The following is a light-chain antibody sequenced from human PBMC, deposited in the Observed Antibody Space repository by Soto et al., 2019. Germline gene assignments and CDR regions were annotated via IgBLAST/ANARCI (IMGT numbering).Light chain of an antibody. J-gene: IGLJ2*01. CDR3: CSYSTTGTSI. Sequence: QSALTQPASVSASPGQSITISCTGSSSDVGAYSYVSWYQQSPGKAPKLLIYEVTNRPSGVSNRLSGSKSGNTASLTISGLQAEDEADYYCCSYSTTGTSIFGGGTKVTVL. CDR2: EVT. CDR1: SSDVGAYSY. V-gene: IGLV2-14*01.